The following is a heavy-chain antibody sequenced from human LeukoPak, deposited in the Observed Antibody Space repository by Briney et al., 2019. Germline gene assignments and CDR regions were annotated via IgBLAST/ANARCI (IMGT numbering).Heavy chain of an antibody. Sequence: PGGSLRLSCAASGFTFSSYGMHWVRQAPGKGLEWVAVIWYDGSNKYYADSVKGRFTISRDNSKNTLYLQMNSLRAEDTAVYYCARGRYYYDSSGYYPTGDYFDYWGQGTLVTVSS. J-gene: IGHJ4*02. V-gene: IGHV3-33*01. CDR2: IWYDGSNK. CDR1: GFTFSSYG. D-gene: IGHD3-22*01. CDR3: ARGRYYYDSSGYYPTGDYFDY.